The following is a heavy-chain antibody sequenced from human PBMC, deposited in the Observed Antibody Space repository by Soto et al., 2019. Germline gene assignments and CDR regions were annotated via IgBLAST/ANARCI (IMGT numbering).Heavy chain of an antibody. CDR3: AKLGMGSSWYYFDD. CDR2: ISWNSGSI. J-gene: IGHJ4*02. Sequence: GVSMSLSCSASGFPFDAYAMHWVRPAHGKGLEWVSGISWNSGSIGYADSVKGRFTISRDNAKNSLYLQMNSLRAEDTALYYCAKLGMGSSWYYFDDWGQGTLVTFSS. V-gene: IGHV3-9*01. CDR1: GFPFDAYA. D-gene: IGHD6-13*01.